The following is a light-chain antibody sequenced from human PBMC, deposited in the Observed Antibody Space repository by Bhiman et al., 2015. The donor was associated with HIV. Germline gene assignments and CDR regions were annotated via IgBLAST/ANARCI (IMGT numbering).Light chain of an antibody. CDR1: SSNIGNNY. CDR3: GTWDSSLSAEV. J-gene: IGLJ3*02. CDR2: DNN. V-gene: IGLV1-51*01. Sequence: QSALTQPASVSAAPGQKVTISCSGSSSNIGNNYVSWYQQLPGTAPKLLIYDNNKRPSGIPDRFSGSKSGTSATLGITGLQTGDEADYYCGTWDSSLSAEVFGGGTKLTVL.